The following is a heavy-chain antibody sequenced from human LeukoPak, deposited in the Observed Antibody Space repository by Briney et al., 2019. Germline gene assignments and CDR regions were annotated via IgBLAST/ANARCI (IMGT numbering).Heavy chain of an antibody. CDR2: INAGNGNT. V-gene: IGHV1-3*01. D-gene: IGHD4-17*01. CDR1: GYTFTSYA. CDR3: ARRKGDYDAFDI. J-gene: IGHJ3*02. Sequence: ASVKVSCKDSGYTFTSYAMHRVRQAPGQRLEWVGWINAGNGNTKYSQKFQGRVTITRDTSASTAYMELSSLRSEDTAVYYCARRKGDYDAFDIWGQGTMVTVSS.